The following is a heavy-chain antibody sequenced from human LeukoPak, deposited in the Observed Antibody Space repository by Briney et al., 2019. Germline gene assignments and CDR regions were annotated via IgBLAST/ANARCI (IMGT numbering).Heavy chain of an antibody. J-gene: IGHJ4*02. CDR3: ARDPVEYSSGWYE. Sequence: SVKLSCKASGGTFSSYAISWVRQAPGQGLEWMGGIIPIFGTANYAQKFQGRVTITADESTSTAYMELSSLRSEDTAVYYCARDPVEYSSGWYEWGQGTLVTVSS. V-gene: IGHV1-69*13. CDR2: IIPIFGTA. CDR1: GGTFSSYA. D-gene: IGHD6-19*01.